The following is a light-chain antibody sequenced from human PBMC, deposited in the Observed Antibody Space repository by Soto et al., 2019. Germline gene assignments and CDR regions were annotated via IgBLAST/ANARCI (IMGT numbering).Light chain of an antibody. J-gene: IGLJ1*01. V-gene: IGLV2-8*01. CDR2: EVV. Sequence: QSVLTQSPSASGSPGQSVTISCTGTKNDIGVYDFVSWYQHHPGKAPRLIIYEVVQRPSGVPDRFSGSKSGNTASLTVSGLXAADEADYFCKSYAGSNTYVFGSGTKV. CDR3: KSYAGSNTYV. CDR1: KNDIGVYDF.